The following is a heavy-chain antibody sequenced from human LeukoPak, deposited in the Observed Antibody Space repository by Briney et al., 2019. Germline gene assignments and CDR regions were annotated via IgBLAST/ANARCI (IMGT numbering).Heavy chain of an antibody. J-gene: IGHJ4*02. CDR3: ARFKGGTGFDY. CDR1: GGSISTSDFD. CDR2: VSSSGES. V-gene: IGHV4-39*01. D-gene: IGHD1-26*01. Sequence: SETLSLTCAVSGGSISTSDFDWAWIRQPPGQGLEWIATVSSSGESYYNPYLMSRVTISVDTSKNHFSLDVTSVTAADTGLFYCARFKGGTGFDYWGRGILVIVS.